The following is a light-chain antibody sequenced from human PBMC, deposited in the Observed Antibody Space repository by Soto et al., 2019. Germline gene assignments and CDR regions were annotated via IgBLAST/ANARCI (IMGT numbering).Light chain of an antibody. J-gene: IGKJ1*01. CDR1: QSVSGW. V-gene: IGKV1-5*01. CDR3: QHYNSYSEA. Sequence: DIQMTQSPSTLSASVGDTVTVTCRASQSVSGWLAWYQQKPGEAPKLLIYDTSSLQYGVPSRFSGSGSGTEFTLTISSLQPDDFATYYCQHYNSYSEAFGQGTK. CDR2: DTS.